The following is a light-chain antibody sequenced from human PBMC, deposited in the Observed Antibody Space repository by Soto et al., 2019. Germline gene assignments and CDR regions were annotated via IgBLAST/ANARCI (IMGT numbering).Light chain of an antibody. V-gene: IGKV1-6*01. J-gene: IGKJ4*01. CDR1: QDIKHD. CDR2: ATS. CDR3: LHDYNYPLT. Sequence: IQMTQSPSSLFASAADRFIIRLRASQDIKHDLGWYQQKPGKAPKLVIYATSNLQSGVPSRFSGTGSGTDFTLTITGLQPEDFATYYCLHDYNYPLTFGGGTKVDIK.